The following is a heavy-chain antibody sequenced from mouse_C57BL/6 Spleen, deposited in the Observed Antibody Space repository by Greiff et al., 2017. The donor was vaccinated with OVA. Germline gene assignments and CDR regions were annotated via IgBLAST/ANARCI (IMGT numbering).Heavy chain of an antibody. D-gene: IGHD2-4*01. Sequence: VHLVESGAELMKPGASVTLSCKATGYTFTGYWIEWVKQRPGHGLEWIGEILPGSGSTNYNEKFKGKATFTADTSSNTAYMQLSSLATEDCAIYYYARDYEVVYFDYWGQGTTLTVSS. CDR3: ARDYEVVYFDY. V-gene: IGHV1-9*01. CDR2: ILPGSGST. J-gene: IGHJ2*01. CDR1: GYTFTGYW.